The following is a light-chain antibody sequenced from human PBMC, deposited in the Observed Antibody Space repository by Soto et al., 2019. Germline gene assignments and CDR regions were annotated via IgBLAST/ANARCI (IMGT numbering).Light chain of an antibody. J-gene: IGLJ1*01. Sequence: SYELTQPPSVSVAPEKTATITCGGNNIGNKRVHWYRQKPGQAPVLVISYDSDRPSGIPERFSGSNSGNTATLTISRVEDGDEADYYCQVWDIMPHNYVFGPGTKVTVL. V-gene: IGLV3-21*04. CDR1: NIGNKR. CDR2: YDS. CDR3: QVWDIMPHNYV.